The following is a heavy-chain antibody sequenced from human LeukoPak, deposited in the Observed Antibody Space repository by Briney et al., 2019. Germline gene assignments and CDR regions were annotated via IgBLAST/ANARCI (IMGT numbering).Heavy chain of an antibody. V-gene: IGHV4-34*01. CDR1: GGSFSGYY. CDR3: ARVARCTSCFDVDY. D-gene: IGHD2-2*01. CDR2: INHSGST. J-gene: IGHJ4*02. Sequence: SETLSLTCAVYGGSFSGYYWRWIRQPPGKGLEWIGEINHSGSTNYNPSLKSRVTMSVDTSKNQFSLKLSSVTAADTAVYYCARVARCTSCFDVDYWGQGTLVTVSS.